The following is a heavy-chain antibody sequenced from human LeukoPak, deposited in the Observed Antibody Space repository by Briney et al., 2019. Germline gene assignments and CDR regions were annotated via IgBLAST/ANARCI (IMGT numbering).Heavy chain of an antibody. D-gene: IGHD3-9*01. Sequence: SETLSLTCTVSGGSISSYYWSWLRQPPGKRLEWFGYIYYSGSTNYNPSLKSRVTISVDTSKNQFSLKLSSVTAADTAVYYCARQIGYYDILTGYDYWGQGTLVTVSS. V-gene: IGHV4-59*08. CDR1: GGSISSYY. CDR3: ARQIGYYDILTGYDY. CDR2: IYYSGST. J-gene: IGHJ4*02.